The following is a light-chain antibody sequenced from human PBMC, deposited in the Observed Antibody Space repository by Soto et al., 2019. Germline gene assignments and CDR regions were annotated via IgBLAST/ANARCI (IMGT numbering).Light chain of an antibody. CDR2: RDR. V-gene: IGLV3-9*01. CDR3: QVWDSSTVV. J-gene: IGLJ2*01. CDR1: NIGNKN. Sequence: SYELTQPLAVSVALGQTASVTCGGNNIGNKNVHWYQQKPGQAPVLVISRDRNRPSGIPERLSGSNSGNTATLTISRAQAGDEADYYCQVWDSSTVVIGGGTQLTVL.